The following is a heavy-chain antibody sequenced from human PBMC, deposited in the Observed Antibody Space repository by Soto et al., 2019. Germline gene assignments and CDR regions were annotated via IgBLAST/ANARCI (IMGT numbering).Heavy chain of an antibody. CDR2: ISSGGSTI. Sequence: GGSLRLSCAASGFTFSDYYMSWIRQAPGKGLEWVSHISSGGSTIYCADSVKGRFTISRDNAKNSLYLQMNSLRAEDTAVYYCARSHDYGDSRDYWGQGAQVTVSS. CDR1: GFTFSDYY. D-gene: IGHD4-17*01. J-gene: IGHJ4*02. V-gene: IGHV3-11*01. CDR3: ARSHDYGDSRDY.